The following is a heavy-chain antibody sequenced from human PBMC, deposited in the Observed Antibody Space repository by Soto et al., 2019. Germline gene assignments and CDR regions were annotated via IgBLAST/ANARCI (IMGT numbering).Heavy chain of an antibody. V-gene: IGHV3-33*01. CDR2: IWYDGSNK. CDR1: GFTFSSYG. D-gene: IGHD5-18*01. CDR3: EIDHGYLGAFDI. Sequence: QVQLVESGGGVVQPGRALRLSCAASGFTFSSYGMHWVLQAPGTAVERVAVIWYDGSNKYYADSVKGRLTLSSDNSKNSLYLQMNSLRSEDTAVYYCEIDHGYLGAFDIRGQVTMVTVSS. J-gene: IGHJ3*02.